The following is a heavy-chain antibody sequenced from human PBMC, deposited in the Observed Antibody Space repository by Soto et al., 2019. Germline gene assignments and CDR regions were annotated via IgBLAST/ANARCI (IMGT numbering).Heavy chain of an antibody. Sequence: QVHLVQSGAEVKKPGASVKVSCKGSGYAFTTYGITWVRQAPGQGLEWMGWISAHNGNTNYAQKLQGRVTVTRDTSTRTAYMELRGLRSEDTAVYYWAGGGYGDYWGQGALVTVSS. D-gene: IGHD1-1*01. V-gene: IGHV1-18*01. CDR1: GYAFTTYG. J-gene: IGHJ4*02. CDR3: AGGGYGDY. CDR2: ISAHNGNT.